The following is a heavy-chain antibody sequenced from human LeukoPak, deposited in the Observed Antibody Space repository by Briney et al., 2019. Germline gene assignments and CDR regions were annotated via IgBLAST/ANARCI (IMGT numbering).Heavy chain of an antibody. CDR2: IWYDGSNK. Sequence: SGGSLRLSCAASGFTFSSNVMHWVRQAPGKGLEWVAVIWYDGSNKYYADSVKGRFTISRDNSKNTLYLQMDSLRAEDTAVYYCAEDRSTYYYDSSGYYPDAFDIWGQGTMVTVSS. V-gene: IGHV3-30*02. D-gene: IGHD3-22*01. CDR3: AEDRSTYYYDSSGYYPDAFDI. J-gene: IGHJ3*02. CDR1: GFTFSSNV.